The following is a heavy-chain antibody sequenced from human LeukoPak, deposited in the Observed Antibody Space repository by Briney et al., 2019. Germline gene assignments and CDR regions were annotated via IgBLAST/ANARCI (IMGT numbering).Heavy chain of an antibody. J-gene: IGHJ4*02. CDR2: INPNSGNT. CDR3: ARVDGSPDY. Sequence: ASVKVSCKASGYTFTSYAMNWVRQAPGQGLEWMGWINPNSGNTGHAQQFQGRVTISRDTSISTVYMELSSLRSEDTAVYYCARVDGSPDYWGQGTLVTVSS. V-gene: IGHV1-8*03. CDR1: GYTFTSYA. D-gene: IGHD2-15*01.